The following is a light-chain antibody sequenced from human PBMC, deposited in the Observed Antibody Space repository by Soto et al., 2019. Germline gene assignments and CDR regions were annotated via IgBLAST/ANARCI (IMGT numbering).Light chain of an antibody. V-gene: IGLV1-51*01. CDR3: ATWDYSLTGEV. Sequence: QSVLTQPPSVSAAPGQKVTISRSGSRSNIGNNYVSWYQQLPGTAPKLLIYDNNKRPSGIPDRFSGSKSGTSGTLDITGLQTGDEADYYCATWDYSLTGEVFGGGTKLTVL. J-gene: IGLJ2*01. CDR1: RSNIGNNY. CDR2: DNN.